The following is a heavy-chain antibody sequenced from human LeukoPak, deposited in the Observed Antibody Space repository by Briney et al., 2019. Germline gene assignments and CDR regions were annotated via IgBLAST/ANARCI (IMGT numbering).Heavy chain of an antibody. Sequence: PSETLSLTCAVYGGSFSGYYWSWIRQPPGKGLEWIGEINHSGSTNYNPSLKSRVTISVDTSKNQFSLKLSSVTAADTVVYYCARQRTYYYGSGSSPWGQGTLVTVSS. CDR2: INHSGST. CDR3: ARQRTYYYGSGSSP. V-gene: IGHV4-34*01. D-gene: IGHD3-10*01. CDR1: GGSFSGYY. J-gene: IGHJ5*02.